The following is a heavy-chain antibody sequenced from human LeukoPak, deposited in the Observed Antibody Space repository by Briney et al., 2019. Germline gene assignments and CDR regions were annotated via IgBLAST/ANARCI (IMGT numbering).Heavy chain of an antibody. Sequence: GRSLRLSCAASGFTFSSYGMHWVRQAPGKGLEWVAVIWHDGSNKYYADSVKGRFTISRDNSKNTLYLQMNSLRAEDTAVYYCARDTFHGDYYYYGMDVWGQGTTVTVSS. D-gene: IGHD2/OR15-2a*01. V-gene: IGHV3-33*01. CDR3: ARDTFHGDYYYYGMDV. J-gene: IGHJ6*02. CDR1: GFTFSSYG. CDR2: IWHDGSNK.